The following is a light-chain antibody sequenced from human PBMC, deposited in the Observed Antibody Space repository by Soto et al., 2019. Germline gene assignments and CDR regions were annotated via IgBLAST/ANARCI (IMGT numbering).Light chain of an antibody. CDR1: QSVSGN. CDR3: QQYNNWPSIT. CDR2: AAS. J-gene: IGKJ3*01. Sequence: EIVMTQSPATLSVSPGERATLSCRASQSVSGNLAWYQQKPGQAPRLLIYAASTRATGIPARFSGSGSGTEFTLTISSLQSEDFAVYYCQQYNNWPSITFGSGTKVDIK. V-gene: IGKV3-15*01.